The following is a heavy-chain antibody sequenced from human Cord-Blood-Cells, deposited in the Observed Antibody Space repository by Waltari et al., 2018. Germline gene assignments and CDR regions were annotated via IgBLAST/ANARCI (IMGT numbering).Heavy chain of an antibody. CDR1: GFTFSSYD. Sequence: VQPGGSLRLSCAASGFTFSSYDMHWVRQATGKGLEWVSAIGTAGDTYYPGSVKGRFTISRENAKNSLYLQMNSLRAGDTAVYYCARVPFPDSSGWYWYFDLWGRGTLVTVSS. CDR2: IGTAGDT. V-gene: IGHV3-13*01. CDR3: ARVPFPDSSGWYWYFDL. D-gene: IGHD6-19*01. J-gene: IGHJ2*01.